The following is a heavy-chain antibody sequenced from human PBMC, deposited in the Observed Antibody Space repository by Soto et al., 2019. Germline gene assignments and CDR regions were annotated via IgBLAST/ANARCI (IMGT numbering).Heavy chain of an antibody. CDR1: GFIFSDYY. Sequence: EVQLVQSGGGLVQPGGSLRLSCAASGFIFSDYYMDWVRQFPGKGLEWVGRTRNKVNNYAPEYAPSVKGRFSISRHDSEDSMYLQLNSLKAEDTAVYYCASDTGGSYDFWGQGALVTVSS. D-gene: IGHD1-26*01. J-gene: IGHJ4*02. V-gene: IGHV3-72*01. CDR2: TRNKVNNYAP. CDR3: ASDTGGSYDF.